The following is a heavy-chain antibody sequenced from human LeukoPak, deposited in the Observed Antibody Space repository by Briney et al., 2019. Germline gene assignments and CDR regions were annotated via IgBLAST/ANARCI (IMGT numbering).Heavy chain of an antibody. CDR1: GFTFSSYG. J-gene: IGHJ4*02. Sequence: GRSLRLSCAASGFTFSSYGMHWVRQAPGKGLEWVAVIWYDGSNKYYADSVKGRFTISRDNSKNTLYLQMNSLRAEDTAVYYCARDRGASIVATIFDYWGQGTLATVSS. CDR3: ARDRGASIVATIFDY. CDR2: IWYDGSNK. D-gene: IGHD5-12*01. V-gene: IGHV3-33*01.